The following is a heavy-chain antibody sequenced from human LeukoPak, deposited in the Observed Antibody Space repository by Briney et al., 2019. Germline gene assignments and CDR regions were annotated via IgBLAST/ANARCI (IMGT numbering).Heavy chain of an antibody. Sequence: PGGSLRLSCAASGFTFSSHAMSWVRQAPGKGLEWVSGMSGSGGTTNYADSVKGRFTISRDNSKNTLYLQMNSLRAEDTAVYYCAQSYYYDSRGAYYFDCWGQGALVTVSS. V-gene: IGHV3-23*01. CDR3: AQSYYYDSRGAYYFDC. J-gene: IGHJ4*02. CDR2: MSGSGGTT. D-gene: IGHD3-22*01. CDR1: GFTFSSHA.